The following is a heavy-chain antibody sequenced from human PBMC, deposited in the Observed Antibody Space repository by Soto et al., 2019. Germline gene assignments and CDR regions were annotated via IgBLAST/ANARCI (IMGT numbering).Heavy chain of an antibody. V-gene: IGHV3-33*06. CDR1: GFTFSTYG. J-gene: IGHJ6*02. CDR2: IWFDGSNK. CDR3: AKDQLGGWDYYYYYYGMDV. Sequence: QVQLVESGGGVVQPGRSLRLSCAASGFTFSTYGMHWVRQAPGKGLEWVAVIWFDGSNKYYADSVKGRFTISRDNSNNTLFLQMNSLRAEDTAVDYCAKDQLGGWDYYYYYYGMDVWGQGTTVTVSS. D-gene: IGHD6-19*01.